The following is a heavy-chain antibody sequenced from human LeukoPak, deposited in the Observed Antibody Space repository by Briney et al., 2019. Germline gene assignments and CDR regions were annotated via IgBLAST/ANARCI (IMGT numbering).Heavy chain of an antibody. J-gene: IGHJ4*02. CDR2: IYYSGST. Sequence: SETLSLTCTVSGGSISSSSYYWGWIRQPPGKGLEWIGSIYYSGSTYYNPSLKSRVTISVDTSKNQFSLKLGSVTAADTAVYYCARDTRIIAAAGTSYFDYWGQGTLVTVSS. CDR3: ARDTRIIAAAGTSYFDY. D-gene: IGHD6-13*01. CDR1: GGSISSSSYY. V-gene: IGHV4-39*07.